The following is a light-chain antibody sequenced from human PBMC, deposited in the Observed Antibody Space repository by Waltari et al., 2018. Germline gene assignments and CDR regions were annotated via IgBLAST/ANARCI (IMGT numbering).Light chain of an antibody. CDR2: GTS. Sequence: EIVLTQSPGTLSLSPGDRATLSCRASQSVSRALAWYQQKPGQAPRLRIYGTSNRATGIPDRFSGSGSGTDFSLTISRLEPEDVAVYFCQHYVRLPATFGQGTKVEIK. V-gene: IGKV3-20*01. J-gene: IGKJ1*01. CDR1: QSVSRA. CDR3: QHYVRLPAT.